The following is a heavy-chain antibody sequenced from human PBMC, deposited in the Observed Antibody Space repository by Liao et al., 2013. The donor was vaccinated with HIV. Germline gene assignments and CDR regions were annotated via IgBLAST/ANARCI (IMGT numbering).Heavy chain of an antibody. CDR3: ARGLKPDY. J-gene: IGHJ4*02. CDR2: INTRGST. CDR1: GGSISSGSYY. V-gene: IGHV4-61*02. D-gene: IGHD3-16*01. Sequence: QVQLQQWGAGLLKPSETLSLTCTVSGGSISSGSYYWSWIRQPAGKGLEWTGRINTRGSTNYNPSLKSRVTISVDTSKNQFSLKLSSVTAADTAVYYCARGLKPDYWGQGTLVTVSS.